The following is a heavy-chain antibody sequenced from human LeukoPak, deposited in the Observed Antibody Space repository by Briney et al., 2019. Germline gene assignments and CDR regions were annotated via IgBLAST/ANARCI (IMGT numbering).Heavy chain of an antibody. CDR2: ISSSSSYT. J-gene: IGHJ4*02. D-gene: IGHD3-10*01. V-gene: IGHV3-21*01. Sequence: GGSLRLSCAASGFTFSSYNMNWVRQAPGKGLEWVSSISSSSSYTYYADSVKGRFTISRDNAKNSLYLQMNSLRAEDTAVYYCARAISMVRGVDYWGQGTLVTVSS. CDR1: GFTFSSYN. CDR3: ARAISMVRGVDY.